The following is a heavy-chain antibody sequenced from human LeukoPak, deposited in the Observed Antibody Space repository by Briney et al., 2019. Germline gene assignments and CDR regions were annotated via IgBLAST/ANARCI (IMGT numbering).Heavy chain of an antibody. CDR1: GGSISSSSYY. CDR2: IYYSGST. D-gene: IGHD6-13*01. J-gene: IGHJ3*02. CDR3: ARLPGSRVRFSSSWFRGSVGLAFDI. Sequence: PSETLSLTCTVSGGSISSSSYYWGWIRQPPGKGLEWIGSIYYSGSTYYNPSLKSRVTISVDTSKNQFSLKLSSVTAADTAVYYCARLPGSRVRFSSSWFRGSVGLAFDIWGQGTMVTVSS. V-gene: IGHV4-39*07.